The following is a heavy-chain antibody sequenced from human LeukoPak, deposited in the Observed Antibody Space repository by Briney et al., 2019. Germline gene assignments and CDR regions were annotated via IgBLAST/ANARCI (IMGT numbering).Heavy chain of an antibody. D-gene: IGHD4-17*01. CDR3: ARGRKVTTVTRFDY. CDR2: INHSGST. CDR1: GGSFGGYY. J-gene: IGHJ4*02. Sequence: PSETLSLTCAVYGGSFGGYYWSWIRQPPGKGLEWIGEINHSGSTNYNPSLKSRVTISVDTSKNQFSLKLSSVTAADTAVYYCARGRKVTTVTRFDYWGQGTLVTVST. V-gene: IGHV4-34*01.